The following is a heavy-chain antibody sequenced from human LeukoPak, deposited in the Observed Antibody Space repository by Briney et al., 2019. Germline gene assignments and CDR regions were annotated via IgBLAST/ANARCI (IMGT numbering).Heavy chain of an antibody. Sequence: ASVKVSCKASGYTFTGYYIHWVRQAPGQGLEWMGWTTPHNGGTNYAQKFQGGVTMTRDTSISTAYMELSRLRSDDTAMYYCARKASLEAYYYDTSGLDYWGQGALVTVPP. CDR3: ARKASLEAYYYDTSGLDY. CDR1: GYTFTGYY. V-gene: IGHV1-2*02. D-gene: IGHD3-22*01. CDR2: TTPHNGGT. J-gene: IGHJ4*02.